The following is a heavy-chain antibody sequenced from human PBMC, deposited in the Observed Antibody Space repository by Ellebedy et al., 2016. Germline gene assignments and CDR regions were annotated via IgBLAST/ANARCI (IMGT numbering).Heavy chain of an antibody. CDR1: GYTFTTYA. J-gene: IGHJ4*02. CDR2: ITTNTGNP. D-gene: IGHD6-19*01. Sequence: ASVKVSCKASGYTFTTYAMHWVRQAPGQGLEWMGWITTNTGNPTYAQGFTGRFVFSLDTSVRTAYLQISSLKAEDTAVYYCARDSSGWSSDYWGQGTLVTVSS. CDR3: ARDSSGWSSDY. V-gene: IGHV7-4-1*02.